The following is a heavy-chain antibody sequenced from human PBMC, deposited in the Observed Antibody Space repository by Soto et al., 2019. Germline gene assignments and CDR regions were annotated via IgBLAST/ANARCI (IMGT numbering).Heavy chain of an antibody. Sequence: GSSNYLTWVRQAPGKGLKWVSVLYPDGRAYYADSVKGRLTISTDNSKNSVYLQMNTVRAEDTAVYYCARGLGREYNDNRGHFHLDYWGQGTLVTVSS. J-gene: IGHJ4*02. CDR2: LYPDGRA. CDR1: GSSNY. D-gene: IGHD3-22*01. V-gene: IGHV3-53*01. CDR3: ARGLGREYNDNRGHFHLDY.